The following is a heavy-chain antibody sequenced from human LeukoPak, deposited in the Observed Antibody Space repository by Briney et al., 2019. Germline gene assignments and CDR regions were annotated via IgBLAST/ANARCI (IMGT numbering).Heavy chain of an antibody. CDR2: IYHSGST. D-gene: IGHD4-17*01. CDR3: ARARAGDYGFYYYYMEV. Sequence: SETLSLTCAVSGYSISSGYYWGWIRQPPGKGLEWIGSIYHSGSTYYNPSLKSRVTISVDTSKNQFSLKLRSVPAADTAVYYCARARAGDYGFYYYYMEVWGKGTTVTVSS. V-gene: IGHV4-38-2*01. J-gene: IGHJ6*03. CDR1: GYSISSGYY.